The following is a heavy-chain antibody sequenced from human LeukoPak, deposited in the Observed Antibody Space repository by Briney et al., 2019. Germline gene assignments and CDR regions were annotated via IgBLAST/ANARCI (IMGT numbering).Heavy chain of an antibody. Sequence: GGSLRLSCADSGFTFDDYAMHWVRQAPGKGLEWVSGISWNSGSIGYADSVKGRFTISRDNAKNSLYLQMNSLRAEDTALYYCASTDYWGQGTLVTVSS. J-gene: IGHJ4*02. CDR2: ISWNSGSI. CDR3: ASTDY. V-gene: IGHV3-9*01. CDR1: GFTFDDYA.